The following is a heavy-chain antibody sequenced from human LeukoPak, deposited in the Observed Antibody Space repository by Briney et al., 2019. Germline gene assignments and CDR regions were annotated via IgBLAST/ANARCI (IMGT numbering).Heavy chain of an antibody. D-gene: IGHD3-3*01. Sequence: PGGSLRLSCAASGFTFSSYAMNWVRQAPGEGLEWGSAISGRGGSTYYADSVKGRFPISRDNSKNTQYPQMNSLRAEDTAVYYCAGSGVAYYYYCYMDVWGKGTTVTVSS. V-gene: IGHV3-23*01. CDR2: ISGRGGST. CDR3: AGSGVAYYYYCYMDV. CDR1: GFTFSSYA. J-gene: IGHJ6*03.